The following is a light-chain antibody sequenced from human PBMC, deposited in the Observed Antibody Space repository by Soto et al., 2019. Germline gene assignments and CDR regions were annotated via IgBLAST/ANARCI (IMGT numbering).Light chain of an antibody. CDR3: QQYNTYSRT. Sequence: DIQMTQSPSTLSASVGDRVTITCRASQSINSWLAWYQQKPGKAPKLLIQKASSLESGVPSRFSGSASGTEFNLTISSLQPDDFATYYCQQYNTYSRTFGQGTKVEIK. V-gene: IGKV1-5*03. J-gene: IGKJ1*01. CDR1: QSINSW. CDR2: KAS.